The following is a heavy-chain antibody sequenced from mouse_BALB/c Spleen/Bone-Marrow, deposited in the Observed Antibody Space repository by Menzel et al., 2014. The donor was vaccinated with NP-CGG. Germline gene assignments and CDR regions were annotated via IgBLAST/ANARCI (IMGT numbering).Heavy chain of an antibody. V-gene: IGHV2-9*02. CDR1: GFSLSHYG. J-gene: IGHJ4*01. CDR2: TWAGGST. Sequence: VQLQESGPGLVAPSQSLSITCTVSGFSLSHYGVHWVRQPPGKGLEWLGVTWAGGSTNYISALMSRLTISKDNSKSQVFLKMHSLQTDDTAMYFCARVGDSDYAMDYWGQGTSVTVSS. CDR3: ARVGDSDYAMDY. D-gene: IGHD2-13*01.